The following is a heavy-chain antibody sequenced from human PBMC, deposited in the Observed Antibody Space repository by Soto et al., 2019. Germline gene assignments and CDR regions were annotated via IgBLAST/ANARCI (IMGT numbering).Heavy chain of an antibody. CDR1: GDSVSSGGHY. V-gene: IGHV4-31*03. J-gene: IGHJ6*02. CDR2: IYYSGST. Sequence: SETLSLTCTVSGDSVSSGGHYWSWVRQHPGKGLEWIGFIYYSGSTYYNPSLTSRVIISVDTSKNQFSLNLNSVTAADTAVYYCARDYYYYYGMDVWGQGTTVTVSS. CDR3: ARDYYYYYGMDV.